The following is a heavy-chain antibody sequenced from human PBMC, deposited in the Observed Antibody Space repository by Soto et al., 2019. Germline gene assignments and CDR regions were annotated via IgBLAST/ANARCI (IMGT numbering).Heavy chain of an antibody. Sequence: GGSLRLSCAASGFTFSSYGMHWARQAPGKGLEWVAVIWYDGSNKYYADSVKGRFTISRDNSKNTLYLQMNSLRAEDTAVYYCARDLMGRVIPTELDYWGQGTLVTVSS. D-gene: IGHD1-7*01. V-gene: IGHV3-33*01. CDR1: GFTFSSYG. J-gene: IGHJ4*02. CDR3: ARDLMGRVIPTELDY. CDR2: IWYDGSNK.